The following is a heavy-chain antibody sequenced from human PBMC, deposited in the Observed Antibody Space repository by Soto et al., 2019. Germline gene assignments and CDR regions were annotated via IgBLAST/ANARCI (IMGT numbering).Heavy chain of an antibody. Sequence: QVQLVQSGAEVKKPGSSVKVSCKASRGTFNSYAISWVRQAPGQGLEWRGGIIPILDRTHFTQKFQDRVTITADKSTSTAYVELSSLRSEDTAIYFCARTHSSSFERVFYYYDMDVWGQGTTVTVSS. V-gene: IGHV1-69*06. CDR3: ARTHSSSFERVFYYYDMDV. D-gene: IGHD6-6*01. J-gene: IGHJ6*02. CDR1: RGTFNSYA. CDR2: IIPILDRT.